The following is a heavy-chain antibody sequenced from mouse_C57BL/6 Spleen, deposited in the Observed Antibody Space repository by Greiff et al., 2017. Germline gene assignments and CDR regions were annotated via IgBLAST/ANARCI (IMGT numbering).Heavy chain of an antibody. V-gene: IGHV1-53*01. CDR3: ARDDSNYAAGY. CDR1: GYTFTSYW. J-gene: IGHJ2*01. CDR2: INPSNGGT. D-gene: IGHD2-5*01. Sequence: QVQLQQPGTELVQPGASVKLSCKASGYTFTSYWMHWVKQRPGQGLEWIGNINPSNGGTNYNEKFKSKATLTVDKSTSTAYMQLSSLTSENAAVYYGARDDSNYAAGYWGQGTTLTVSS.